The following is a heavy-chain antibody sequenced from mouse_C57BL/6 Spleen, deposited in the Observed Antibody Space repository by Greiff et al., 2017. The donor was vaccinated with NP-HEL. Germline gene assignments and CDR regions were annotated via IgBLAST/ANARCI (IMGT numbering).Heavy chain of an antibody. V-gene: IGHV1-64*01. D-gene: IGHD2-4*01. CDR2: IHPNSGST. CDR3: ARNQISYYFDY. CDR1: GYTFTSYW. Sequence: VQLQQPGAELVTPGASVKLSCKASGYTFTSYWMHWVKQRPGQGLEWIGMIHPNSGSTNYNEKFKSKATLTVDKSSSTAYMQLSSLTSEDSAVYYCARNQISYYFDYWGQGTTLTVSS. J-gene: IGHJ2*01.